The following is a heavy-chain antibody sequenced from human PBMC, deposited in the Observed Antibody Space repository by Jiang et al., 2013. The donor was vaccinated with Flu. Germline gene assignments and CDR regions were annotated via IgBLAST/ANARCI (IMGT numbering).Heavy chain of an antibody. V-gene: IGHV5-51*01. CDR1: GYSFTSYW. CDR2: SILVTLIP. J-gene: IGHJ5*02. D-gene: IGHD6-25*01. CDR3: ARSGIAATGAKNNWFDP. Sequence: SCKGSGYSFTSYWIGWVRQMPGKAWSGWGSSILVTLIPDTARPSQGQVTISADKSISTAYLQWSSLKASDTAMYYCARSGIAATGAKNNWFDPWGQGTLVTVSS.